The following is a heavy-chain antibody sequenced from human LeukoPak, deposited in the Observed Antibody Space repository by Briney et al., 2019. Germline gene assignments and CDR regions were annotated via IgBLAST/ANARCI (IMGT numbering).Heavy chain of an antibody. J-gene: IGHJ4*02. D-gene: IGHD2-15*01. Sequence: ASVKVSCKASGYTFTYYALHWVRQAPGQRLEWMGWINAGNGNTKYSQKFQGRVSITRDTSANTAYMELSSLKSEDTAVYYCARGYCSGGSCYPDYWGQGTLVTVSS. CDR2: INAGNGNT. V-gene: IGHV1-3*01. CDR1: GYTFTYYA. CDR3: ARGYCSGGSCYPDY.